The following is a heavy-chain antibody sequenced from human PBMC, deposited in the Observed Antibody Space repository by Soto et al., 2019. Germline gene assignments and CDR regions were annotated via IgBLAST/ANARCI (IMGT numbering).Heavy chain of an antibody. V-gene: IGHV3-73*01. D-gene: IGHD2-2*01. Sequence: GRPLRLYCAAAGVTFSGSAMHWVRQASGKGLEWVGRIRSKANSYATAYAASVKGRFTISRDDSKNTAYLQMNSLKTEDTAVYYCTGGVVPAAPGDYYYYYMDVWGKGTTVTVSS. CDR1: GVTFSGSA. CDR3: TGGVVPAAPGDYYYYYMDV. J-gene: IGHJ6*03. CDR2: IRSKANSYAT.